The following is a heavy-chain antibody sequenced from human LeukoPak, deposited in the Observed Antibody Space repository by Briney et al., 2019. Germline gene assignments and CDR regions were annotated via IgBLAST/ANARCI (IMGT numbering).Heavy chain of an antibody. Sequence: GGSLRFSSAAYGFTCNSNGMDRLRQAPGKGLEWVSYISSCGSTIYYADSVKGRFTISRDNAKKSLYLQMNSLRAEATALYICVRDMWVQMLGGFDIWGQGKMVTVSS. CDR3: VRDMWVQMLGGFDI. CDR2: ISSCGSTI. CDR1: GFTCNSNG. V-gene: IGHV3-48*03. D-gene: IGHD2-15*01. J-gene: IGHJ3*02.